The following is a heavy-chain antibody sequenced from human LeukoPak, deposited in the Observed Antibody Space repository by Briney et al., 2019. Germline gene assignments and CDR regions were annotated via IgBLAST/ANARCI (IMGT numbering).Heavy chain of an antibody. Sequence: SEALSLTCTVSGGSISSSSAYWGWIRQPPGKGLEWIGSIYYSKNTYYNPSLKSRVTISADTSKNQFSLTLGSVSATDTAVYYCVRPRGFSYGYFDYWGQGTLVTVSS. V-gene: IGHV4-39*01. J-gene: IGHJ4*02. CDR2: IYYSKNT. D-gene: IGHD5-18*01. CDR3: VRPRGFSYGYFDY. CDR1: GGSISSSSAY.